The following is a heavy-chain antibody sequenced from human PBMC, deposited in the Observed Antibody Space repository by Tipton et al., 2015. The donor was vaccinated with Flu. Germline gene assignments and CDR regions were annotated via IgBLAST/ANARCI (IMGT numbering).Heavy chain of an antibody. CDR2: IKQDGSVK. CDR1: GFTFNSYW. D-gene: IGHD2-21*01. V-gene: IGHV3-7*03. J-gene: IGHJ4*02. Sequence: SLRLSCVASGFTFNSYWMMWVRQAPGKGLEWVANIKQDGSVKYYVDSVKGRFTISRDNAKDSLYLQMNSLRAEDTAVYYCARQIGGGDCYWGQGTLVTVSS. CDR3: ARQIGGGDCY.